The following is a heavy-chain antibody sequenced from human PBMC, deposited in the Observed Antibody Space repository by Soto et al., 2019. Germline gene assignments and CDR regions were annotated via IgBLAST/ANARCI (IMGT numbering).Heavy chain of an antibody. Sequence: EVQLVESGGGVVRPGGSLRLSCAASGFTFDDYGMSWVRQAPGKGLEWVSGINWNGGSTGYADSVKGRFTISRDNAKNSLYLQMNSLRAEDTALYHWARGYCSSTSCYVDRDYYYMDVWGKGTTVTVSS. J-gene: IGHJ6*03. CDR2: INWNGGST. CDR3: ARGYCSSTSCYVDRDYYYMDV. CDR1: GFTFDDYG. D-gene: IGHD2-2*01. V-gene: IGHV3-20*01.